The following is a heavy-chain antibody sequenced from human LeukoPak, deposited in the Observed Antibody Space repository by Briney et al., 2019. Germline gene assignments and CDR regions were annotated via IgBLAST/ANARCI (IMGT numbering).Heavy chain of an antibody. Sequence: GGSLRLSCAASGFTFSSYAMHWVRQAPGKGLEWVAFIQYDGTNKYYADSVKGRFTISRDNSKNTLYLQMNSLRAEDTVVYYCARDYTRTTGWFDPWGQGTLVTVSS. CDR3: ARDYTRTTGWFDP. V-gene: IGHV3-30*02. D-gene: IGHD1-1*01. CDR2: IQYDGTNK. CDR1: GFTFSSYA. J-gene: IGHJ5*02.